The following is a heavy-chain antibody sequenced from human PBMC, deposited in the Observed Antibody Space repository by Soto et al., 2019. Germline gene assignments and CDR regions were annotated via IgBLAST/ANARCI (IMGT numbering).Heavy chain of an antibody. J-gene: IGHJ6*02. V-gene: IGHV1-18*04. CDR3: ARAGKYYYGSGSPSYSGMDV. D-gene: IGHD3-10*01. Sequence: QVQLVQSGAEVKKPGASVKVSCKASGYTFTSYGVSWVRHAPGQGLEWMGWIRGYNGNTNYAQKLQGRVTMTTDTSTSTAYMELRSLRSDDTAVYYCARAGKYYYGSGSPSYSGMDVWGQGITVTVSS. CDR2: IRGYNGNT. CDR1: GYTFTSYG.